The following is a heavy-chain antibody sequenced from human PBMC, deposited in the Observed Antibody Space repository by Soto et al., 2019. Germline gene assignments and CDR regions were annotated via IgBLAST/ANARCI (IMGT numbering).Heavy chain of an antibody. D-gene: IGHD3-10*01. CDR3: ARRGSGHTFDY. CDR2: LYEGETT. V-gene: IGHV4-39*01. J-gene: IGHJ4*02. CDR1: GASISGTVFH. Sequence: PSETLSLTCAVSGASISGTVFHWGWIRQPPGQGLEWIGSLYEGETTFYNSSLKSRVTISADTSKNHFSLKLNSVTAADTAVYYCARRGSGHTFDYWGQGTLVTVSS.